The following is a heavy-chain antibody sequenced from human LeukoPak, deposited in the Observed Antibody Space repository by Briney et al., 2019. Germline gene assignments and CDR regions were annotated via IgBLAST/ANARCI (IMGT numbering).Heavy chain of an antibody. CDR1: GFSLSTSGVA. J-gene: IGHJ4*02. Sequence: ESGPTLVNPTQTLTLTCTFSGFSLSTSGVAVGWIRQPPGKALEWLALIYWDDGKGFSPSLKRSLTITKDTSKNQVVLTMTNMDPMDTATYYCVHIRTSGWSFDNWGQGTLVTVPS. D-gene: IGHD6-19*01. V-gene: IGHV2-5*02. CDR2: IYWDDGK. CDR3: VHIRTSGWSFDN.